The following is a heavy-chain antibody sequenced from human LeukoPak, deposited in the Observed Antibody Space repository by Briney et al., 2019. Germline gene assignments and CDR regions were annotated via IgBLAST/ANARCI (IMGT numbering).Heavy chain of an antibody. CDR1: RYSFTSYW. D-gene: IGHD2-2*01. Sequence: GESLKISCKGSRYSFTSYWIGWVRQMPGKGLEWMGIIYPGDSDTRYSPSFQGQVTISADKSISTAYLQWSSLKASDTAMYYCASSRGYCSSTSCPRDFDYWGQGTLVTVSS. V-gene: IGHV5-51*01. CDR3: ASSRGYCSSTSCPRDFDY. J-gene: IGHJ4*02. CDR2: IYPGDSDT.